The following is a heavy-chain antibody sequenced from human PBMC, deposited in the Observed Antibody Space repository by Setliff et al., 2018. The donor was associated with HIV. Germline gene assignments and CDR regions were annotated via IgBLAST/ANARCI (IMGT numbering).Heavy chain of an antibody. D-gene: IGHD2-21*02. CDR2: ISASNGNT. CDR3: ARAGAEVTSHFDW. V-gene: IGHV1-18*01. J-gene: IGHJ4*02. CDR1: GYTFSRYG. Sequence: ASVKVSCKASGYTFSRYGITWVRQAPGQGLEWMGWISASNGNTNYAQKFQGRVTMTTDTSTSTAYMELRSLRSDDTAVYYCARAGAEVTSHFDWWGQGTLVTVSS.